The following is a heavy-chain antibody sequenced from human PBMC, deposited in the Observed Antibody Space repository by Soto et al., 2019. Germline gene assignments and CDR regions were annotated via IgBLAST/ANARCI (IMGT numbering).Heavy chain of an antibody. Sequence: PGESLKISCKGSGYSFTSYWIGWVRQMPGKGLEWMGIIYPGDSDTRYSPSFQGQVTISADKSISTAYLQWSSLKASDTAMYYCARIGAGPNYYYYYGMDVWGQGTTVTVSS. V-gene: IGHV5-51*01. CDR3: ARIGAGPNYYYYYGMDV. D-gene: IGHD6-13*01. CDR1: GYSFTSYW. J-gene: IGHJ6*02. CDR2: IYPGDSDT.